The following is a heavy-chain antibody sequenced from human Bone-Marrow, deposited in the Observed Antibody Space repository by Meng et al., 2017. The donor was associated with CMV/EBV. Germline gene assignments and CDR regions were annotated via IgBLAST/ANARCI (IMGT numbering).Heavy chain of an antibody. D-gene: IGHD3-22*01. CDR2: IYYSGST. V-gene: IGHV4-30-4*08. CDR3: ARDMGSSGYYGNNWFDP. J-gene: IGHJ5*02. CDR1: GGSISSGDYY. Sequence: QVQLQASGPGLVKPSQTLAPTCTVPGGSISSGDYYWSWTRQPPGKGLEWIGYIYYSGSTYYNPSLKSRVTISVDTSKNQFSLKLSSVTAADTAVYYCARDMGSSGYYGNNWFDPWGQGTLVTVSS.